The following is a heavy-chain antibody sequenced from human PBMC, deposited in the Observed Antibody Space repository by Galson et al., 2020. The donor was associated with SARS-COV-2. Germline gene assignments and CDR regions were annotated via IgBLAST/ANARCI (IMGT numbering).Heavy chain of an antibody. J-gene: IGHJ5*02. D-gene: IGHD2-21*01. Sequence: ASVKVSCKASGYTLTELSMHWVRQAPGKGLEWMGGFDPEDGETIYAQKFQGRVTMTEDTSTDTAYMELSSLRSEDTAVYYCATAPAIFREIWFDPWGQGTLVTVSS. CDR2: FDPEDGET. CDR3: ATAPAIFREIWFDP. CDR1: GYTLTELS. V-gene: IGHV1-24*01.